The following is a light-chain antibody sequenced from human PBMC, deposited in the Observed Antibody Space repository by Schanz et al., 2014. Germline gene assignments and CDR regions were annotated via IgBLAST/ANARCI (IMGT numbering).Light chain of an antibody. CDR1: SSDVGRYNF. CDR3: SSYTGSTSFWV. Sequence: QSALTQPASVSGSPGQSITISCTGTSSDVGRYNFVSWYQQHPGKAPKLMIYEGSKRPSGVSNRFSGSGSGNTASLTISGLQAEDEADYYCSSYTGSTSFWVFGGGTKLTVL. CDR2: EGS. V-gene: IGLV2-14*01. J-gene: IGLJ3*02.